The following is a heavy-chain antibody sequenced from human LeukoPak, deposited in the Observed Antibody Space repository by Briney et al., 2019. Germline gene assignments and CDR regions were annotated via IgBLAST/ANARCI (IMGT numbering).Heavy chain of an antibody. V-gene: IGHV4-34*01. CDR2: INHSGST. CDR1: GGSFSGYY. Sequence: SETLSLTCAVYGGSFSGYYWSWIRQPPGKGLEWIGEINHSGSTNYNPSLKSRVTISVDTSKNQFSLKLSSVTAADTAVYYCARRNYYYYMDVRGKGTTVTVSS. CDR3: ARRNYYYYMDV. J-gene: IGHJ6*03. D-gene: IGHD2/OR15-2a*01.